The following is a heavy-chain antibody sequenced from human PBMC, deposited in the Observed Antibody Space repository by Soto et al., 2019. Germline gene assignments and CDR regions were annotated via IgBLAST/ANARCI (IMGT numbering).Heavy chain of an antibody. CDR3: ARESTTLLLWFGELYY. V-gene: IGHV1-18*01. D-gene: IGHD3-10*01. Sequence: QVQLVQSGDEVKKPGASVKVSCKASGYTFTSYGISWVRQAHGQGLEWMGWISAYNGNTNYAQKLQGRVTMTTDTYTSTAYMELRRLISDDTAVYYCARESTTLLLWFGELYYCGQGTLVTVSS. CDR2: ISAYNGNT. J-gene: IGHJ4*02. CDR1: GYTFTSYG.